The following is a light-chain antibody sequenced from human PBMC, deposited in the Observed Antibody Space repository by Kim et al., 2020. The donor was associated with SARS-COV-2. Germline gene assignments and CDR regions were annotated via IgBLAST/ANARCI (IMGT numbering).Light chain of an antibody. CDR3: QSYDSTIRV. CDR2: EDT. CDR1: NGNIGSNY. Sequence: GVKVIISCTRTNGNIGSNYVQWYQQRPGTAPIIVIHEDTERPSGVPDRFSGSIDVTSNSAVLTISGLRPEDEADYYCQSYDSTIRVFGGGTQLTVL. V-gene: IGLV6-57*03. J-gene: IGLJ3*02.